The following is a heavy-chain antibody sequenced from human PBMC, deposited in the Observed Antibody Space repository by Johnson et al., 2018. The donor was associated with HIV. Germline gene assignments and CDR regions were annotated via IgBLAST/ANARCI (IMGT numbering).Heavy chain of an antibody. CDR3: ARTRSGSFPHSDPFDT. V-gene: IGHV3-13*01. Sequence: VQLVESGGGLVQPGGSLRLSCAASGFTFSSYDIHWVRQGTGKGLEWVSAIGTAGDTYYADSVKGRFTISRDNAKNSLYLQINSLTAGDTAVYYCARTRSGSFPHSDPFDTWGQGTMVTVSS. J-gene: IGHJ3*02. CDR2: IGTAGDT. D-gene: IGHD1-26*01. CDR1: GFTFSSYD.